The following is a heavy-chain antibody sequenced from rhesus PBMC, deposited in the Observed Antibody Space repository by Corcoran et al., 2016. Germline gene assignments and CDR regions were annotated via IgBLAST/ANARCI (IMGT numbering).Heavy chain of an antibody. V-gene: IGHV3S5*01. D-gene: IGHD1-1*01. J-gene: IGHJ4*01. CDR1: GFTFSSYG. Sequence: EVQLVETGGGLVQPGGSLKLSCAASGFTFSSYGMSWVRQAPGKWLEWVSVIKRGGGSTYYADSVKGRFTISRDNSKNTLSLQMSSLRAEDTAVYYCAKYRFDYWGQGVLVTVSS. CDR3: AKYRFDY. CDR2: IKRGGGST.